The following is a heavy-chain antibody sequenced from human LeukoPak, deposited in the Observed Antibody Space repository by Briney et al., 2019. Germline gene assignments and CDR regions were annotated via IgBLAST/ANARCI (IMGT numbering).Heavy chain of an antibody. V-gene: IGHV4-31*03. CDR3: AREEAERGAFDI. CDR1: GGSISSGGYY. CDR2: AYSSGTT. J-gene: IGHJ3*02. Sequence: PSETLSLTCTVSGGSISSGGYYWSWIRQPPGKGLEWIGYAYSSGTTYYNPSLKSRVAISMDTSKNQFSLKLTSVTAADTAVYYCAREEAERGAFDIWGQGTMVTVSS.